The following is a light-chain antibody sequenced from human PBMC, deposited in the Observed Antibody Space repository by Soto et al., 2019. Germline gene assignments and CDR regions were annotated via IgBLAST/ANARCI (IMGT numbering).Light chain of an antibody. CDR3: SSYTSSSLYV. J-gene: IGLJ1*01. CDR2: DVS. V-gene: IGLV2-14*01. CDR1: SSDVGGYNY. Sequence: QSVLTQPASVSGSPGQAITISFTGTSSDVGGYNYVSWYQQHPGKAPKLMIYDVSNRPSGVSNRFSGSKSGNTASLTISGLQAEDEADYYCSSYTSSSLYVFVTGTKVTVL.